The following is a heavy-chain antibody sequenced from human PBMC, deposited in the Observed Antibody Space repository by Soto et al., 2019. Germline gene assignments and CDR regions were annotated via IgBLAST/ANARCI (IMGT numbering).Heavy chain of an antibody. V-gene: IGHV1-69*13. J-gene: IGHJ4*02. Sequence: ASVTVSCKASGGTFSSYSINWVRQAPGQGLEWMGEIIPIFGTANYAQKFQGRVTITADESTSTAYMELSSLRSEDTAVYYCARDGGRHSGGIDYWGQGTLVTVSS. CDR3: ARDGGRHSGGIDY. D-gene: IGHD1-26*01. CDR2: IIPIFGTA. CDR1: GGTFSSYS.